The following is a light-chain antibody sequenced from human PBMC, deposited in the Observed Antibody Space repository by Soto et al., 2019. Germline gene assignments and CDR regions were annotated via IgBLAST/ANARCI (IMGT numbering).Light chain of an antibody. CDR3: QHYNSYSEA. CDR2: KAS. Sequence: DIQMTQSPSTLSGSVGDRVTITCRASQTICSWLAWYQQKPGKALKLLIYKASTLKSGVPSRFSGSGSGTEFTLTISSLQPDDFATYYCQHYNSYSEAFGQGTKVELK. V-gene: IGKV1-5*03. CDR1: QTICSW. J-gene: IGKJ1*01.